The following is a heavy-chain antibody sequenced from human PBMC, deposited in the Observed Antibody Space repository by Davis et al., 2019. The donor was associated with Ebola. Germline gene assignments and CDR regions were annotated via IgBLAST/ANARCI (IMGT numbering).Heavy chain of an antibody. V-gene: IGHV1-69*04. CDR3: ARDPDYGDYTGDY. CDR1: GGTFSSYA. CDR2: IIPILGIA. D-gene: IGHD4-17*01. Sequence: SVKVSCKASGGTFSSYAISWVRQAPGQGLEWMGRIIPILGIANYAQKFQGRVTITADKSTSTAYMELSSLRSEDTAVYYCARDPDYGDYTGDYWGQGTLVTVSS. J-gene: IGHJ4*02.